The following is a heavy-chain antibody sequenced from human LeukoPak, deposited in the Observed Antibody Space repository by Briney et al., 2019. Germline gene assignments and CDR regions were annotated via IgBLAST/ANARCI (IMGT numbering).Heavy chain of an antibody. CDR1: GGTFSSYA. V-gene: IGHV1-69*01. CDR2: IIPIFGTA. Sequence: SVKVSCKASGGTFSSYAISWVRQAPGQGLEWMGGIIPIFGTANYAQKFQGRVTITADESTSTAYMELSSLRSEDTAVYYCARENPKTRAGYSSSWYESAFDYWGQGTLVTVSS. D-gene: IGHD6-13*01. J-gene: IGHJ4*02. CDR3: ARENPKTRAGYSSSWYESAFDY.